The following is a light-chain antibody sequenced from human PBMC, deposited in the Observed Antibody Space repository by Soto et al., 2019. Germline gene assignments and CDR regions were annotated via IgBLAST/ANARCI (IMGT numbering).Light chain of an antibody. J-gene: IGLJ2*01. CDR3: AAWDDSLNGVV. CDR1: SSNIGSNT. CDR2: SNN. V-gene: IGLV1-44*01. Sequence: QSVLTQPPSASGTPGQRVTISCSGSSSNIGSNTVNWYQQLPGTAPKLLIYSNNQRPSGVPDRFSGSKSGTSASLAISGLQSEDEGDYYCAAWDDSLNGVVFGGGTKLTGL.